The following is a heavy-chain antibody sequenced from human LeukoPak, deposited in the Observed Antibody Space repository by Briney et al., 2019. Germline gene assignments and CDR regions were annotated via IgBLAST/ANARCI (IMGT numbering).Heavy chain of an antibody. CDR1: GGSNSSYY. CDR3: ARGVSSGSDY. Sequence: SETLPLTCTVFGGSNSSYYWSWIRQPAGKGLEWIGRIYTSGSTNYNPSLKSRVTMSIDTSKNQFSLKLSSVTAADTAVYYCARGVSSGSDYWGQGTLVTVSS. CDR2: IYTSGST. J-gene: IGHJ4*02. V-gene: IGHV4-4*07. D-gene: IGHD3-10*01.